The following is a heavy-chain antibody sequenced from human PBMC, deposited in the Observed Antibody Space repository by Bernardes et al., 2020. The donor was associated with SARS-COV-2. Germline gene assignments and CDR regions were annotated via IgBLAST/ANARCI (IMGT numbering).Heavy chain of an antibody. D-gene: IGHD4-4*01. J-gene: IGHJ4*02. Sequence: SETLSLTCAVYGGSFSGYYWSWIRQPPGKGLEWIGEINHSGSTNYNPSLKSRVTISVDTSKNQFSLKLSSVTAADTAVYYCARRRTTVTRGGYFDYWGQGTLVTVSS. V-gene: IGHV4-34*01. CDR2: INHSGST. CDR3: ARRRTTVTRGGYFDY. CDR1: GGSFSGYY.